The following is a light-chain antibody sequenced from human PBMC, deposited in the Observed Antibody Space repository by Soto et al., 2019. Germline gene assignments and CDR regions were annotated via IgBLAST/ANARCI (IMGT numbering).Light chain of an antibody. J-gene: IGKJ4*01. Sequence: EIVVTQSPALLSVSPGERVTLPCRASQSVISSIAWYQQKLGQAPRLLIYGASTRATGIPARFSGSGSGTEFFLTISSLQSEDFAIYYCQHYNNWLGTFGGGTKVDSK. CDR3: QHYNNWLGT. CDR2: GAS. CDR1: QSVISS. V-gene: IGKV3-15*01.